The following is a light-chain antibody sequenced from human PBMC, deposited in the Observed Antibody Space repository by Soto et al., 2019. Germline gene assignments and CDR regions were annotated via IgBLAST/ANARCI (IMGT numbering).Light chain of an antibody. V-gene: IGKV1-5*03. CDR1: QHTDTW. J-gene: IGKJ1*01. Sequence: DIQMTQSPSTLSASVGDRVTITCRASQHTDTWLAWYQQRPGRVPNLLISQASTLQNGVPSRFSGSGSVTEFTLTISSLQPDDFATYFCQQYHTYWWTFGPGSKVEIK. CDR2: QAS. CDR3: QQYHTYWWT.